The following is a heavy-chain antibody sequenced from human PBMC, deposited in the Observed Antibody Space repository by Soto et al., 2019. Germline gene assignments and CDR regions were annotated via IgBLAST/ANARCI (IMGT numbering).Heavy chain of an antibody. Sequence: PSETLSLTCTVSGGSISSYYWSWIRQPPGKGLEWIGYIYYSGSTNYNPSLKSRVTISVDTSKNQFSLKLSSVTAADTAVYYCATTGGMTTVTTYDYYYYYMDVWGKGTTVTVS. D-gene: IGHD4-4*01. CDR3: ATTGGMTTVTTYDYYYYYMDV. CDR1: GGSISSYY. J-gene: IGHJ6*03. V-gene: IGHV4-59*01. CDR2: IYYSGST.